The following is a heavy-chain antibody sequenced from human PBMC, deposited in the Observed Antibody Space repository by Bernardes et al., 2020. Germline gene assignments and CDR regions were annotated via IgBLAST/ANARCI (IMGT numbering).Heavy chain of an antibody. CDR1: GFTFSSYS. Sequence: GSLRLSCAASGFTFSSYSMNWVRQAPGKGLEWVSSISSSSSYIYYADSVKGRFTISRDNAKNSLYLQMNSLRAEDTAVYYCARVDGYYYYYYYYMDVWGKGTTVTVSS. V-gene: IGHV3-21*01. CDR2: ISSSSSYI. J-gene: IGHJ6*03. CDR3: ARVDGYYYYYYYYMDV. D-gene: IGHD3-22*01.